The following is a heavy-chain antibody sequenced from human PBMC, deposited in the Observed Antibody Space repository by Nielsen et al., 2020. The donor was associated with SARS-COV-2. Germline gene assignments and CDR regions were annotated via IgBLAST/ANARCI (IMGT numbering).Heavy chain of an antibody. J-gene: IGHJ2*01. CDR3: ARGRSMVRGVIMGHWYFDL. CDR2: ISYDGSNK. Sequence: GGSLRLSCVASGFTFSSYAMHWVRQAPGKGLEWVAVISYDGSNKYYADSVKGRFTISRDNSKNTLYLQMNSLRAEDTAVYYCARGRSMVRGVIMGHWYFDLWGRGTLVTVSS. D-gene: IGHD3-10*01. CDR1: GFTFSSYA. V-gene: IGHV3-30*04.